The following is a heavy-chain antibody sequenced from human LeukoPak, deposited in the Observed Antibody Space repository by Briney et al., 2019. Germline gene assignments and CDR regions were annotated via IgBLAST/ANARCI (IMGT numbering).Heavy chain of an antibody. CDR2: IRSKTYGGTT. J-gene: IGHJ6*02. D-gene: IGHD5-18*01. V-gene: IGHV3-49*04. Sequence: GGSLRLSCTASGFTFGDHAMSWVRQAPGKGLEWVGFIRSKTYGGTTEYAASVKGRFTISRDDSKSIAYLQMNSLKTEDTAVYYCTRGQIQQWLYYGMDVWGQGTTVTVSS. CDR3: TRGQIQQWLYYGMDV. CDR1: GFTFGDHA.